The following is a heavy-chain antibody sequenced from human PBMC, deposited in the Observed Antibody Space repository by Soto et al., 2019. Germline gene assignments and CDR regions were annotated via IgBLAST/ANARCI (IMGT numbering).Heavy chain of an antibody. CDR3: ASSNYSGYDWDFDY. V-gene: IGHV4-30-4*01. CDR2: IYYSGST. J-gene: IGHJ4*02. Sequence: PSETLSLTCTVSGGSISSGDYYWSWIRQPPGKGLEWIGYIYYSGSTCYNPSLKSRVTISVDTSKNQFSLKLSSVTAADTAVYYCASSNYSGYDWDFDYWGQGTLVTVSS. D-gene: IGHD5-12*01. CDR1: GGSISSGDYY.